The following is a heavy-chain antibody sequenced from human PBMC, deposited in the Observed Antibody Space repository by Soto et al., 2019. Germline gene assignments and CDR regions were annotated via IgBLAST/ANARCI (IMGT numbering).Heavy chain of an antibody. J-gene: IGHJ6*02. Sequence: QVQLQESGPGVVKPSQTLSLTCTVSGGSISSDGYYWSWLRQHPGKGLEGVGYIYYSGSTYYNPSRQSRVTLSVDTSNNHYSLKPSSVPAAAAAVYYCARGSPTTIVGSYYYCMDVWGQGTTVTVSS. CDR1: GGSISSDGYY. D-gene: IGHD3-3*01. V-gene: IGHV4-31*03. CDR3: ARGSPTTIVGSYYYCMDV. CDR2: IYYSGST.